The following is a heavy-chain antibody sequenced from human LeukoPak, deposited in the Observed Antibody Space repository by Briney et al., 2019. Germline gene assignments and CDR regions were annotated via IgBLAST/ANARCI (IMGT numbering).Heavy chain of an antibody. Sequence: ASVTVSCKASGYTFTGYYMHWVRLAPGQGLEWMGGINHNSGGTNYAQKFQGRVTMTRDTSISTAYMELSTLRSDDTAVYYCARDLSYVWGSYRYSTRFDPWGQGTLVTVSS. CDR3: ARDLSYVWGSYRYSTRFDP. V-gene: IGHV1-2*02. D-gene: IGHD3-16*02. J-gene: IGHJ5*02. CDR1: GYTFTGYY. CDR2: INHNSGGT.